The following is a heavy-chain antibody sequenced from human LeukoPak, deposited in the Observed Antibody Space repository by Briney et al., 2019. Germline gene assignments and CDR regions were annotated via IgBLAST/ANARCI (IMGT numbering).Heavy chain of an antibody. CDR1: GFIVNMYA. V-gene: IGHV3-64*02. Sequence: EGFLRLSCAASGFIVNMYAMHSVRQAPGKGLEYVSAISGNGQTTYYADSVRGRFTISKDNFKNTLYLHMGSLRAEDTAIYYCARRFGELKNYMDVWGKGTTV. J-gene: IGHJ6*03. CDR2: ISGNGQTT. D-gene: IGHD3-10*01. CDR3: ARRFGELKNYMDV.